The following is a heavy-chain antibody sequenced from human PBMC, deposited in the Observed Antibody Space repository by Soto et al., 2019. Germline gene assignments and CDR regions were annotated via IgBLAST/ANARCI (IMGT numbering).Heavy chain of an antibody. J-gene: IGHJ6*02. D-gene: IGHD4-17*01. V-gene: IGHV4-31*03. CDR2: IYYSGST. Sequence: SETLSLTCTVSGGSISSGGYYWSWIRQHPGKGLEWIGYIYYSGSTYYNPSLKSRVTISVDTSKNQFSLKLSSVTAADTAVYYCARDVAVTTGIYYYYYGMDVWGQGTTVTVSS. CDR1: GGSISSGGYY. CDR3: ARDVAVTTGIYYYYYGMDV.